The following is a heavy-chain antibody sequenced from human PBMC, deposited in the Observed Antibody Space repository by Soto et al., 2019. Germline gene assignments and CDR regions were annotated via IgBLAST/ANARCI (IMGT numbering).Heavy chain of an antibody. D-gene: IGHD1-7*01. Sequence: PSQTLSLTCAISGDSVSSNIAAWNWIRQSPSRGLEWLGRTYYRSKWYNDYAVSVKSRITINPDTSKNQFSLQLNSVTPEDTAVYYCARDFGITGTTWGGNYYYYMDVWGKGTTVTVSS. V-gene: IGHV6-1*01. J-gene: IGHJ6*03. CDR1: GDSVSSNIAA. CDR3: ARDFGITGTTWGGNYYYYMDV. CDR2: TYYRSKWYN.